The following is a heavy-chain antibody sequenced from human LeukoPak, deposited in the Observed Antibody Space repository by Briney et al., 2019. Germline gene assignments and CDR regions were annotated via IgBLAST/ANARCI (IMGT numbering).Heavy chain of an antibody. V-gene: IGHV3-48*02. CDR2: ISGDSSTT. D-gene: IGHD6-19*01. Sequence: TGGSLRLSCAASGFTFDSYSMNWVRRAPGKGLEWISYISGDSSTTHYADSVKGRFTISRDNAKNSLYLQMNSLRDEDTAVYYCARDPYSSGWFDFWGQGTLVTVSS. CDR1: GFTFDSYS. CDR3: ARDPYSSGWFDF. J-gene: IGHJ4*02.